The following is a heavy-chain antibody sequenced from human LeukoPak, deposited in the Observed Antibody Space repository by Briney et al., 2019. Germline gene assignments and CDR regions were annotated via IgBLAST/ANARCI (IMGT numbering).Heavy chain of an antibody. Sequence: PGGSLRLSCAASGFTVSSNYMSWVRQAPGKGLEWVSGISWNSGSIGYADSVKGRFTISRDNAKNSLYLQMNSLRAEDTALYYCAKDLRGVVTRADYWGQGTLVTVSS. D-gene: IGHD4-23*01. CDR1: GFTVSSNY. CDR2: ISWNSGSI. CDR3: AKDLRGVVTRADY. J-gene: IGHJ4*02. V-gene: IGHV3-9*01.